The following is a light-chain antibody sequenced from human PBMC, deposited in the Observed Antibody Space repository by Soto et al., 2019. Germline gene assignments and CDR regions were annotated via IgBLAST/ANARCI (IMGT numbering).Light chain of an antibody. J-gene: IGKJ5*01. CDR3: QRANSFPIT. Sequence: DIQMTQSPSSLSASVGDRVTITCRASQGISRWLAWYQQKPGKAPKLLIYAASSLQSGVPSRFSGSGSGTDFTLTINSLQPEDFATYYCQRANSFPITFGQGTRLEIK. V-gene: IGKV1-12*01. CDR2: AAS. CDR1: QGISRW.